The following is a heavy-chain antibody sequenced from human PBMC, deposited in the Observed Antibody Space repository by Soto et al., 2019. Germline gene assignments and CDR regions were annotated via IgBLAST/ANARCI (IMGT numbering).Heavy chain of an antibody. CDR1: GFTFSSYA. J-gene: IGHJ4*02. Sequence: GGSLRLSCAASGFTFSSYAMSWVRQAPGKGLEWVSAISGSGGSTYYADSVKGRFTISRDNSKNTLYLQMNSLRAEDTAVYYCAKARTIVVVVAATIGYFDYWGQGTLVTVSS. CDR2: ISGSGGST. V-gene: IGHV3-23*01. CDR3: AKARTIVVVVAATIGYFDY. D-gene: IGHD2-15*01.